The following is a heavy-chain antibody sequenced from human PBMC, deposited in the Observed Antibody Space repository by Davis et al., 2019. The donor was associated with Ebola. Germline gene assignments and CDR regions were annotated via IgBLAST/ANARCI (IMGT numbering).Heavy chain of an antibody. D-gene: IGHD3-9*01. CDR2: IKQDGSEK. J-gene: IGHJ3*02. V-gene: IGHV3-7*01. CDR1: GFTFSSYW. CDR3: ASSGPWYYDILTGVFDI. Sequence: PGGSLRLSCAASGFTFSSYWMSWVRQAPGKGLEWVANIKQDGSEKYYVDSVKGRFTISRDNAKNSLYLQMNSLRAEDTAVYYCASSGPWYYDILTGVFDIWGQGTMVTVSS.